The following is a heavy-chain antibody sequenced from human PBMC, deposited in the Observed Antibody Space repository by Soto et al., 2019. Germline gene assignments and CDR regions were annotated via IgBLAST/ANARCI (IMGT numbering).Heavy chain of an antibody. Sequence: PSETLSLTCTVSGGSISSYYWSWIRQPPGKGLEWIGYIYYSGSTNYNPSIKSRVTISVDTSKNQFSLKLSSVTAADTAVYYCARAVGDYNDYWGQGTLVTVSS. CDR3: ARAVGDYNDY. J-gene: IGHJ4*02. V-gene: IGHV4-59*01. CDR2: IYYSGST. D-gene: IGHD4-17*01. CDR1: GGSISSYY.